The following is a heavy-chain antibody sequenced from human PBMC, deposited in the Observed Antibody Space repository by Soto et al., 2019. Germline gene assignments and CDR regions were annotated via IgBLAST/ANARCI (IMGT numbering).Heavy chain of an antibody. CDR3: ARTYFYGSRSYYNVLFDP. CDR1: GLSLSTRGVG. V-gene: IGHV2-5*02. CDR2: IYWDDDK. D-gene: IGHD3-10*01. Sequence: SGPTLVNPTQTLTLTCTFSGLSLSTRGVGVGWIRQPPGKALEWLALIYWDDDKRYSASLKSRLTISKDTSKNQVVLTMTNMDPVDTATYYCARTYFYGSRSYYNVLFDPWAQGTLVTVVS. J-gene: IGHJ5*02.